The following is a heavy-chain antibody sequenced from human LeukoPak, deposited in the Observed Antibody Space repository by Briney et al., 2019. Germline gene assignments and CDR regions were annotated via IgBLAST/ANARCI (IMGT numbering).Heavy chain of an antibody. J-gene: IGHJ6*03. CDR2: IYYSGST. CDR3: ARLRLLYYYMDV. V-gene: IGHV4-39*01. D-gene: IGHD3-10*01. Sequence: PSETLSLTYTVSGGSISSSSYYWGWIRQPPGKGLEWIGSIYYSGSTYYNPSLKSRVTISVDTSKNQFSLKLSSVTAADTAVYYCARLRLLYYYMDVWGKGTTVTVSS. CDR1: GGSISSSSYY.